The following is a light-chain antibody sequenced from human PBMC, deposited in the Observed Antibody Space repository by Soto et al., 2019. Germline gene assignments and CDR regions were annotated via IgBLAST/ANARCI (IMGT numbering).Light chain of an antibody. CDR2: KAS. V-gene: IGKV1-5*03. CDR1: QTISSW. J-gene: IGKJ5*01. CDR3: PQYHTFSIA. Sequence: DIPMNLSPSTLSGTVEDRVTIHCRASQTISSWLAWYQQKPGKAPKLLIYKASTLKSGVPSRFSGSGSGTDFTLTISSLQPDDFATYYCPQYHTFSIAFSQGTRLEIK.